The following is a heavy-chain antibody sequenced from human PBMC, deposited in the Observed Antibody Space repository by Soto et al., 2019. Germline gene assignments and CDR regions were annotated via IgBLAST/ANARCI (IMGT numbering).Heavy chain of an antibody. V-gene: IGHV3-23*01. J-gene: IGHJ4*02. CDR1: GFTFTTYA. D-gene: IGHD6-13*01. Sequence: EVQLLESGGGLVQPGGSLRLSCAASGFTFTTYAINWVRQAPGKGLEWVSGISGSGTTTYYADSVNVRFTVSRDNSKNTVFLQMNSLRVEDTAVYYCASGRIAAAGTRYYFDYWGQGALVTVSS. CDR3: ASGRIAAAGTRYYFDY. CDR2: ISGSGTTT.